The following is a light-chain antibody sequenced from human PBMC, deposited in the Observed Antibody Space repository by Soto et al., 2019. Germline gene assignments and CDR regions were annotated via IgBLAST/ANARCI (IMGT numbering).Light chain of an antibody. Sequence: EIVLTQSPGTLSLSPRERATLSCRASHSVSSSYLAWYQQKPGQAPRLLIYGASSRATGIPDRFSGSGSGTDFTLTISRLEPEDFAVYYCQQYGSSPPYTFGPGTKVDIK. CDR2: GAS. CDR3: QQYGSSPPYT. J-gene: IGKJ3*01. CDR1: HSVSSSY. V-gene: IGKV3-20*01.